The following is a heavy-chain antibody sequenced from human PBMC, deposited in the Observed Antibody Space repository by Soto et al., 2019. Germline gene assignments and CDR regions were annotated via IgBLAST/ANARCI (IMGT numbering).Heavy chain of an antibody. Sequence: SETLSLTCTVPGWSISGYYWIWMRQPPGKGLEWIGYIYNSGSTNYNPALKSRVTISVDTSKNQFSLKLSSVAAADTAVYYCARETYGDYVGYFDPWGQGIQVTVS. CDR1: GWSISGYY. D-gene: IGHD4-17*01. CDR2: IYNSGST. CDR3: ARETYGDYVGYFDP. V-gene: IGHV4-59*12. J-gene: IGHJ5*02.